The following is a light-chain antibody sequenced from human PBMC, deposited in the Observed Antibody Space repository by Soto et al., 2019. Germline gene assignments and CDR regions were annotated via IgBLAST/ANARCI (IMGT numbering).Light chain of an antibody. V-gene: IGKV3-20*01. CDR1: ESVRTF. Sequence: EVVLTQSPATLSLSPGERATLSCRASESVRTFVDWYQQKPGQAPRLLIYGASSRAAGIPDRFSGSGSGTDFTLTISRLEPEDLAVYYCQQYDYLVTFGQGTKVDI. CDR2: GAS. J-gene: IGKJ1*01. CDR3: QQYDYLVT.